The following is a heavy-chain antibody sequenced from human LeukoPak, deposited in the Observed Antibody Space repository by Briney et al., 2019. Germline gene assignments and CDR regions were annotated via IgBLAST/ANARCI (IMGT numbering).Heavy chain of an antibody. Sequence: SETLSLTCTVSGGSVSSSSYYWGWIRQPPGKGLEWVGSIYSSGSTYYNPSLKSRVTISVDTSKKQFSLKLRSVTAADTAVYYCAFSSVFNWFDPWGQGTLDTVSS. J-gene: IGHJ5*02. CDR3: AFSSVFNWFDP. V-gene: IGHV4-39*07. D-gene: IGHD3-10*01. CDR2: IYSSGST. CDR1: GGSVSSSSYY.